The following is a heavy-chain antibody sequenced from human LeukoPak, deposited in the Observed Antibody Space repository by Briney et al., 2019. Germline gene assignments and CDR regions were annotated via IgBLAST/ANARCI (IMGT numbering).Heavy chain of an antibody. CDR3: ARGRGGNSGDN. Sequence: PSETLSLTCAVSGGSISSSNWWSWIRQSPGKGLEWIGEINHSGSTNFNPSLKSRVTISLDTSKNQFSLTLSSLTAADTAVYYCARGRGGNSGDNWGQGTLVTVSS. J-gene: IGHJ4*02. V-gene: IGHV4-4*02. CDR2: INHSGST. D-gene: IGHD4-23*01. CDR1: GGSISSSNW.